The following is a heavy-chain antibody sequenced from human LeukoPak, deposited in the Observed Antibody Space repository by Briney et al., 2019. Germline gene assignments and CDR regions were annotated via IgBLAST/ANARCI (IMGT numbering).Heavy chain of an antibody. V-gene: IGHV3-53*01. CDR2: IYSGGST. Sequence: GGSLRLSCAASGFTVSSNYMSWVRPAPGKGLEWVSVIYSGGSTYYADSVKGRFTISRDNSKNTLYLQMNSLRAEDTAVYYCARDYYVSGTYFHDYWGQGTLVTVSS. D-gene: IGHD3-10*01. J-gene: IGHJ4*02. CDR1: GFTVSSNY. CDR3: ARDYYVSGTYFHDY.